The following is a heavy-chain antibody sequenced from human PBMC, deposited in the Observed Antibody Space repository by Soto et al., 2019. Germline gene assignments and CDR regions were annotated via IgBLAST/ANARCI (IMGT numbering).Heavy chain of an antibody. J-gene: IGHJ4*02. D-gene: IGHD4-4*01. CDR2: IYYSGST. CDR1: GGSISSGGYY. V-gene: IGHV4-31*03. Sequence: QVQLQESGPGLVEPSQTLSLTCTVSGGSISSGGYYWSWIRQHAGKGLEWIGYIYYSGSTNYNPSLKSRVTRSVDTSKNQFSLKLSSVTAADTAVYYCARGSNTVPDYWGQGTLVTVSS. CDR3: ARGSNTVPDY.